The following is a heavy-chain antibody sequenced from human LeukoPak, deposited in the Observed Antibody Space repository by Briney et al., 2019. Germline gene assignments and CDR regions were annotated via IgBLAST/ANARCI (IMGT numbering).Heavy chain of an antibody. D-gene: IGHD6-19*01. V-gene: IGHV3-23*01. CDR3: AKAGGSGWYEGYYFDY. J-gene: IGHJ4*02. CDR1: GFTFSSCA. Sequence: GGSLRLSCAASGFTFSSCAMSWGRQAPGKGLEWVSGISGSGGSTYYADSVKGRFTISRDNSKNTLYLQMNSLRVDDTAVYYCAKAGGSGWYEGYYFDYWGQGTLVTVSS. CDR2: ISGSGGST.